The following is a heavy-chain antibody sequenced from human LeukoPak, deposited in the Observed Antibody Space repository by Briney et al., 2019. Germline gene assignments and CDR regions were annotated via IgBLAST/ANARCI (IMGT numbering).Heavy chain of an antibody. D-gene: IGHD3-22*01. J-gene: IGHJ4*02. CDR3: ARDKDYYDSSGYYAPLFDY. V-gene: IGHV4-30-2*01. CDR2: IYHSGST. CDR1: GGSISSGGYS. Sequence: NTSQTLSLTCAVSGGSISSGGYSWSWIRQPPGKGLEWIGYIYHSGSTYYNPSLKSRVTISVDRSKNQFSLKLSSVTAADTAVYYCARDKDYYDSSGYYAPLFDYWGQGTLVTVSS.